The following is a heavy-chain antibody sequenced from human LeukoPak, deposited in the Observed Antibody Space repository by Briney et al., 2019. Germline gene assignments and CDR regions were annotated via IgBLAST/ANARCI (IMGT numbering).Heavy chain of an antibody. CDR3: ARKVEDPHILAAGIFGAP. V-gene: IGHV4-39*01. CDR1: GGSISSTSYY. D-gene: IGHD6-13*01. CDR2: IYYRGTT. J-gene: IGHJ5*02. Sequence: PSETLSLTCTVSGGSISSTSYYWGWIRQSPGKGLEWIGSIYYRGTTDYNSSLKSRVTIFVDTSKNQFSLKLSSLTAADTAVYYCARKVEDPHILAAGIFGAPGAQGALVIVSS.